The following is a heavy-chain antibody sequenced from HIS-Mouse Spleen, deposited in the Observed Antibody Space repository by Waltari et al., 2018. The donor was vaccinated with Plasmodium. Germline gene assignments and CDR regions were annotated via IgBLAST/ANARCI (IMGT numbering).Heavy chain of an antibody. J-gene: IGHJ4*02. V-gene: IGHV3-30-3*01. D-gene: IGHD5-18*01. CDR1: GFSFKRYD. CDR3: ARASGGYSYGRVFDY. CDR2: KSYDGSNK. Sequence: QVQLVESGGGVVQPGRSLRLSCPASGFSFKRYDMHCVRQAPGKGLEWVAVKSYDGSNKYYADSVKGRFTISRDNSKNTLYLQMNSLRAEDTAVYYCARASGGYSYGRVFDYWGQGTLVTVSS.